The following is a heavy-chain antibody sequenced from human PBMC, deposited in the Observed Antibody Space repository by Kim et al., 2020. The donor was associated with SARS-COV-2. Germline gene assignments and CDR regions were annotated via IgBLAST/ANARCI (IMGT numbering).Heavy chain of an antibody. V-gene: IGHV3-74*01. CDR2: INSDGSST. CDR1: GFTFSSYW. J-gene: IGHJ4*02. Sequence: GGSLRLSCAASGFTFSSYWMHWVRQAPGKGLVWVSRINSDGSSTSYADSVKGRFTISRNNAKNTLYLQMNSLRAEDTAVYYCARDFSRIADFDYWGQGTLVTVSS. D-gene: IGHD6-13*01. CDR3: ARDFSRIADFDY.